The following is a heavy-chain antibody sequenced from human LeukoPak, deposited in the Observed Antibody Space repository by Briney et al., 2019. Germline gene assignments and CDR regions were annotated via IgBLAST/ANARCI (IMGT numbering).Heavy chain of an antibody. CDR1: GYTFTSYG. J-gene: IGHJ5*02. CDR2: ISAYNGNT. CDR3: ARDGRRLVLRFLKWLSKTNWFDP. Sequence: GASVKVSCKASGYTFTSYGISWVRQAPGQGLEWMGWISAYNGNTNYAQKLQGRVTITTDTSTSTAYMELRSLRSEDTAVYYCARDGRRLVLRFLKWLSKTNWFDPWGQGTLVTVSS. V-gene: IGHV1-18*01. D-gene: IGHD3-3*01.